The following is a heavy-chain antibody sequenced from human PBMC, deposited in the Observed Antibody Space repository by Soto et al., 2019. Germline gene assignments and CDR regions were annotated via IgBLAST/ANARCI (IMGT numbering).Heavy chain of an antibody. CDR3: ARCPDSSGYYPVDY. CDR2: IWYDGSNK. Sequence: PGGSLRLSCAASGFTFSSYGMHWVRQAPGKGLEWVAVIWYDGSNKYYADSVKGRFTISRDNSKNTLYLQMNSLRAEDTAVYYCARCPDSSGYYPVDYWGQGTLVTVSS. D-gene: IGHD3-22*01. J-gene: IGHJ4*02. CDR1: GFTFSSYG. V-gene: IGHV3-33*01.